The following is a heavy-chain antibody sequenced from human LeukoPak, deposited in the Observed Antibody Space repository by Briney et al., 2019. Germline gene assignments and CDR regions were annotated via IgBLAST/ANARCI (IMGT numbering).Heavy chain of an antibody. V-gene: IGHV3-23*01. D-gene: IGHD3-3*01. Sequence: GGSLRLSCAASGFTFSSYAMSWVRQAPGKGLEWVSAISGSGGSTYYADSVKGRFTISRDSAKNSLYLQMNSLRAEDTAVYYCARVRSGYSYYFDYWGQGTLVTVSS. CDR3: ARVRSGYSYYFDY. CDR2: ISGSGGST. CDR1: GFTFSSYA. J-gene: IGHJ4*02.